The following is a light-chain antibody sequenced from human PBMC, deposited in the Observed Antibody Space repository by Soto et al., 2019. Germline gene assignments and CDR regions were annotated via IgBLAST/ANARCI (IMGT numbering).Light chain of an antibody. CDR2: AAS. J-gene: IGKJ1*01. CDR3: QQYYSYPRT. V-gene: IGKV1-8*01. CDR1: QGISSY. Sequence: AIRRTHAPSSLSASTGGSGTVACRASQGISSYLAWYQQKPGKAPKLLIYAASTLQSGVPSRFSGSGSGTDFTLTISCLQSEHFATYYRQQYYSYPRTFGQGTKV.